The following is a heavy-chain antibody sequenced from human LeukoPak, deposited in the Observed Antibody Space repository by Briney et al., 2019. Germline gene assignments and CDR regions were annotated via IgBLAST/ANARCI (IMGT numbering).Heavy chain of an antibody. CDR3: AREPRYGTNYFDY. V-gene: IGHV3-11*01. CDR1: GFTFSDYY. J-gene: IGHJ4*02. D-gene: IGHD3-9*01. CDR2: ISSSGSTI. Sequence: PGGSLRLSCAASGFTFSDYYMSWIRQAPGKGLEWVSYISSSGSTISYADSVKGRFTISRDNAKNSLYLQMNSLRAEDTAVYYCAREPRYGTNYFDYWGQGTLVTVSS.